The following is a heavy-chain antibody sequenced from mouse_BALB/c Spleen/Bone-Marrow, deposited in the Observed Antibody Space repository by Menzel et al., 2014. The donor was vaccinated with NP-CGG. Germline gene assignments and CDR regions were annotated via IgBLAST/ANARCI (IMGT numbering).Heavy chain of an antibody. V-gene: IGHV2-9*02. J-gene: IGHJ3*01. D-gene: IGHD1-2*01. CDR3: ARDGATATLAY. Sequence: VHLVESGPGLVAPSRSLSITCTVSGFSLTNYCVHWVRQPPRKGLEWLGAIWAGGSTNYKSALMSRLSISKDNSKSQVFLKMNSLQTDDTAMYYCARDGATATLAYWGQGTLVTVSA. CDR2: IWAGGST. CDR1: GFSLTNYC.